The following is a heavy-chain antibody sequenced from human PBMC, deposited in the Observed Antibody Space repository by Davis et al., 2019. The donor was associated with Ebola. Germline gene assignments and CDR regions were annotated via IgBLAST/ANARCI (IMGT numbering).Heavy chain of an antibody. CDR1: GGTFSSYA. J-gene: IGHJ6*03. CDR3: ARTPTGYCSSTSCPTYFMDV. V-gene: IGHV1-69*13. D-gene: IGHD2-2*01. Sequence: SVKVSCKASGGTFSSYAISWVRQAPGQGLEWMGGIIPIFGTANYAQKFQGRVTITADESTSTAYMELSSLRSEDTAVYYCARTPTGYCSSTSCPTYFMDVWGKGTTVTVSS. CDR2: IIPIFGTA.